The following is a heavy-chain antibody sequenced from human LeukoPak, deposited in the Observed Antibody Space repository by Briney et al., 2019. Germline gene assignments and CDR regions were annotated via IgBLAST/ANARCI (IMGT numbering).Heavy chain of an antibody. J-gene: IGHJ5*02. Sequence: PSETLSLTCTVSGGSISSSSYSWSWIRQPPGKGLEWIGYIYHSGSTYYNPSLKSRVTISVDRSKNQFSLKLSSVTAADTAVYYCARAVAVAGTNNWFDPWGQGTLVTVSS. D-gene: IGHD6-19*01. V-gene: IGHV4-30-2*01. CDR1: GGSISSSSYS. CDR3: ARAVAVAGTNNWFDP. CDR2: IYHSGST.